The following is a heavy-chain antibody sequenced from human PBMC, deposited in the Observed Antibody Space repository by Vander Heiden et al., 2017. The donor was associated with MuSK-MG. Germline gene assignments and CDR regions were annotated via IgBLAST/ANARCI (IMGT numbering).Heavy chain of an antibody. CDR2: IKSKTDGGTT. V-gene: IGHV3-15*01. CDR1: GFTFSNAW. CDR3: TTDRPYYYDSSGSYY. D-gene: IGHD3-22*01. Sequence: EVQLVESGGGLVKPGGSLRLSCAASGFTFSNAWMSWVRQAPGKGLEWVGRIKSKTDGGTTDYAAPWKGRFTISRDDSKNTLYMQMNRLKTEETAVYYCTTDRPYYYDSSGSYYWGQGTLVTVSS. J-gene: IGHJ4*02.